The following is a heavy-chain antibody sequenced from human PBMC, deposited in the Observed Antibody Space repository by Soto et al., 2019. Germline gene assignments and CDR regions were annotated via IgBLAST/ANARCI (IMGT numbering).Heavy chain of an antibody. V-gene: IGHV1-46*01. J-gene: IGHJ3*02. D-gene: IGHD3-22*01. CDR1: GYTFTSYY. CDR2: INPSGGST. Sequence: ASVKVSCKXSGYTFTSYYMHWVRQANGQGLEWMGIINPSGGSTSYAQKFQGRVTMTRDTSTSTVYMELSSLRSEDTAVYYCARLGTYYYDSSGYYPHDAFDIWGQGTMVTVSS. CDR3: ARLGTYYYDSSGYYPHDAFDI.